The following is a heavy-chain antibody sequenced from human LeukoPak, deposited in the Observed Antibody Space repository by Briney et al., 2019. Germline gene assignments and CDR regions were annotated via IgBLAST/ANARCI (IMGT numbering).Heavy chain of an antibody. CDR2: INHSGST. D-gene: IGHD1-7*01. J-gene: IGHJ4*02. CDR1: GGSFSGYY. CDR3: ARDPTGTTPDY. V-gene: IGHV4-34*01. Sequence: SSETLSLTCAVYGGSFSGYYWSWIRQPPGKGLEWIGEINHSGSTNYNPSLKSRVTISVDTSKNQFSLKLSSVTAADTAVYYCARDPTGTTPDYWGQGTLVTVSS.